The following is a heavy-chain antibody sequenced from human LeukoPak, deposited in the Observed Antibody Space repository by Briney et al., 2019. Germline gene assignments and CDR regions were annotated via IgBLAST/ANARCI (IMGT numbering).Heavy chain of an antibody. CDR2: IKQDGSEK. D-gene: IGHD1-14*01. Sequence: GGPLRLSGAAPGLTLSSYWMTWFRKAPGKGLGGVPNIKQDGSEKYYVDSVKGRFTISRDNAKNSLYLQMNSLRAEDTAVYYCATVRSNYYYYYMDVWGKGTTVTVSS. CDR3: ATVRSNYYYYYMDV. CDR1: GLTLSSYW. V-gene: IGHV3-7*01. J-gene: IGHJ6*03.